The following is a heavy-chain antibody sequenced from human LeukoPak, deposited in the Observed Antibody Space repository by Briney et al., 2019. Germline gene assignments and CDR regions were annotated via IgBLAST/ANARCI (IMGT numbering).Heavy chain of an antibody. CDR3: ARGRIAVAGTGIHLDWFDP. J-gene: IGHJ5*02. CDR1: GGSISSSSYY. V-gene: IGHV4-39*07. CDR2: IYYSGST. Sequence: SETLSLTCTVSGGSISSSSYYWGWIRQPPGKGLEWIGSIYYSGSTYYNPSLKSRVTISVDTSKNQFSLKLSSVTAADTAVYYCARGRIAVAGTGIHLDWFDPWGQGTLVTVSS. D-gene: IGHD6-19*01.